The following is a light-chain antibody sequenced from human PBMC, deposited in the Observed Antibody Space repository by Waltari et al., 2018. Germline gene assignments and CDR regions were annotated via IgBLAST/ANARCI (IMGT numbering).Light chain of an antibody. V-gene: IGLV2-23*02. J-gene: IGLJ2*01. Sequence: QSALTQPASVSGSPGQSITISCTGTSSDVGSYNLVSWYQQHPGKAPKLMIYEVSKRPSGFCNRFSGSKSGNTASLPISGLQAEDGADYYCCSYAGSSTYVVFGGGTKLSVL. CDR2: EVS. CDR1: SSDVGSYNL. CDR3: CSYAGSSTYVV.